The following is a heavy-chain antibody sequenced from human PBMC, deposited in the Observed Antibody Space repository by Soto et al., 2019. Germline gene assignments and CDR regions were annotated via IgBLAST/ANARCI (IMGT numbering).Heavy chain of an antibody. Sequence: EVQLKESGGGLGQRGGSLRLSCVASGFSFSSHAMGWVRQPPGKGLEWVSSIIGGGGDTFYPDSVKGRFTITRHNSKNTLYLQMDSLTAADTAVYYCVRCGSLSRSDYSWYFDLWGRGTPVSVSS. CDR1: GFSFSSHA. D-gene: IGHD4-17*01. CDR2: IIGGGGDT. V-gene: IGHV3-23*01. CDR3: VRCGSLSRSDYSWYFDL. J-gene: IGHJ2*01.